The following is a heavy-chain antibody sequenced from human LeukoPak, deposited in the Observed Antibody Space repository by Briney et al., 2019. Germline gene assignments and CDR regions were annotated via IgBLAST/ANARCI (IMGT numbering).Heavy chain of an antibody. CDR1: GGSISSGGYY. CDR3: ARGHYYDSSGLRWFDP. J-gene: IGHJ5*02. D-gene: IGHD3-22*01. CDR2: IYYSGST. Sequence: SQTLSLTCTVSGGSISSGGYYWSWIRQHPGKGLEWIGYIYYSGSTYYNLSLKSRVTISVDTSKNQFSLKLSSVTAADTAVYYCARGHYYDSSGLRWFDPWGQGTLVTVSS. V-gene: IGHV4-31*03.